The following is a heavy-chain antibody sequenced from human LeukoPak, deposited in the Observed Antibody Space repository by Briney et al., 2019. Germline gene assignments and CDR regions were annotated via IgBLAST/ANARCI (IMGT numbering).Heavy chain of an antibody. CDR1: GGSMSPYH. J-gene: IGHJ4*02. CDR2: IYYSGST. Sequence: SETLSLTCTVSGGSMSPYHWGWIRQPPGKGLEWTGYIYYSGSTNYNPSLNSRVTISVDTSKNQFSLRLSSVTAADTVIYYCARAVSGRFDYWGQGTLVTVSS. CDR3: ARAVSGRFDY. D-gene: IGHD6-19*01. V-gene: IGHV4-59*08.